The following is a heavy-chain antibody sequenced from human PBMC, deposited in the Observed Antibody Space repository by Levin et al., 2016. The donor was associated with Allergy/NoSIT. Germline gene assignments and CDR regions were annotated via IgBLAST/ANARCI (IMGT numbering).Heavy chain of an antibody. D-gene: IGHD3-3*01. Sequence: GGSLRLSCAASGFTFSSYAMSWVRQAPGKGLEWVSAISGSGGSTYYADSVKGRFTISRDNSKNTLYLQMNSLRAEDTAVYYCAKGGDDFWSGYWGYWGQGTLVTVSS. CDR3: AKGGDDFWSGYWGY. V-gene: IGHV3-23*01. CDR2: ISGSGGST. J-gene: IGHJ4*02. CDR1: GFTFSSYA.